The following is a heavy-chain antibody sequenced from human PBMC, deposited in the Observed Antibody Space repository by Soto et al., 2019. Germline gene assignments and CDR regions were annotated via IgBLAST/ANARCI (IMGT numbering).Heavy chain of an antibody. J-gene: IGHJ4*02. Sequence: PSETLSLTCTVSGGSVSSGSYYWSWIRQPPGKGLEWIGYIYYSGSTNYNPSLKSRVTISVDTSKNQFSLKLSSVTAADTAVYYCARVRAQLPHREYYFDYWGQGTLVTVSS. CDR3: ARVRAQLPHREYYFDY. CDR1: GGSVSSGSYY. CDR2: IYYSGST. V-gene: IGHV4-61*01. D-gene: IGHD2-2*01.